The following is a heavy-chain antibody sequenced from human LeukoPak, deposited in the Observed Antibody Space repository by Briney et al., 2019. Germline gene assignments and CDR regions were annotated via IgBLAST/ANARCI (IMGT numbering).Heavy chain of an antibody. V-gene: IGHV4-39*07. Sequence: PSETLSLTCTVSGGSISSSSYYWGWIRQPPGKGLEWIGSIYYSGSTYYNPSLKSRVTISVDTSKNQFSLKLSSVTAADTAVYYCARGPSGGFGYWGQGTLVTVSS. CDR2: IYYSGST. D-gene: IGHD3-16*01. CDR1: GGSISSSSYY. CDR3: ARGPSGGFGY. J-gene: IGHJ4*02.